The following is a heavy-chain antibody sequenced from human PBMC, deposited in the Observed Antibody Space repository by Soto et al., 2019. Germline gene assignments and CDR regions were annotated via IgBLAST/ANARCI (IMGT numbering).Heavy chain of an antibody. J-gene: IGHJ5*02. CDR1: GFSFSDYQ. Sequence: GGSLRLSCAASGFSFSDYQMNWVRQSPGRGLEWVSYISGSSSVLKYADSVKGRFTISRDNANNSVHLQLNGLRVEDTAVYYCARDYSSGWYAGGFDLWGQGTLVTVSS. D-gene: IGHD6-19*01. CDR3: ARDYSSGWYAGGFDL. V-gene: IGHV3-48*01. CDR2: ISGSSSVL.